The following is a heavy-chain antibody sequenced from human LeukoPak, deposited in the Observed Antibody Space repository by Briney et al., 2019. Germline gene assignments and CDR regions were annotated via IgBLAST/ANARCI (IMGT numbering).Heavy chain of an antibody. CDR1: GYTFTGYY. CDR3: AGEALYYDSSGYYLQRGAFDI. CDR2: INPNSGGT. Sequence: ASVKVSCKASGYTFTGYYMHWVRQAPGQGLEWMGWINPNSGGTNYAQKFQGRVTMTRDTSISTAYMELSRLRSDDTAVYYCAGEALYYDSSGYYLQRGAFDIWGQGTMVTVSS. J-gene: IGHJ3*02. V-gene: IGHV1-2*02. D-gene: IGHD3-22*01.